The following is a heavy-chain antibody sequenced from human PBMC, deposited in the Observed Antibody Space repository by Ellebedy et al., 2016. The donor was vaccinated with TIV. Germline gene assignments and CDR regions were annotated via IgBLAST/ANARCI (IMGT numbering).Heavy chain of an antibody. J-gene: IGHJ4*02. V-gene: IGHV4-39*01. CDR2: IYYSGST. CDR3: ARHPDKAARWLRLVTLLDY. CDR1: GGSISSSSYY. Sequence: MPSETLSLTCTVSGGSISSSSYYRGWIRQPPGKGLEWIGSIYYSGSTYYNPSLKSRVTISVDTSKNQFSLKLSSVTAADTVVYYCARHPDKAARWLRLVTLLDYWGQGTLVTVSS. D-gene: IGHD5-12*01.